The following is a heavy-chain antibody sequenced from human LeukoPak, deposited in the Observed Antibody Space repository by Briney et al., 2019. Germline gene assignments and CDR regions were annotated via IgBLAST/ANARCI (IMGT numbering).Heavy chain of an antibody. Sequence: GRSLRLSCAASGFTFSSYGMHWVRQAPGKGLEWVAVISYDGSNKYYADSVKGRFTISRDNSKNTLYLQMNSLRAEDTAVYYCAKGQASFDCWGQGTLVTVSS. CDR2: ISYDGSNK. V-gene: IGHV3-30*18. J-gene: IGHJ4*02. CDR1: GFTFSSYG. CDR3: AKGQASFDC. D-gene: IGHD1-26*01.